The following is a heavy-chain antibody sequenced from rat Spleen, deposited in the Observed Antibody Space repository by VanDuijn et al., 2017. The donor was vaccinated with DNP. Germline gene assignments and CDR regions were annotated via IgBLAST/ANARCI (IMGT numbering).Heavy chain of an antibody. CDR1: GFTFNNYW. D-gene: IGHD5-1*01. J-gene: IGHJ1*01. CDR3: ARGSGTYYWYFDF. Sequence: EVHLVESGGDLVQPGRSLNLSCVASGFTFNNYWMTWIRQVPGKGLEWVAAITSSGGSTYYPDSVKGRFTISRDNAKNTLYLQMNSLRSEDTATYYCARGSGTYYWYFDFWGPGTMVTVSS. CDR2: ITSSGGST. V-gene: IGHV5-31*01.